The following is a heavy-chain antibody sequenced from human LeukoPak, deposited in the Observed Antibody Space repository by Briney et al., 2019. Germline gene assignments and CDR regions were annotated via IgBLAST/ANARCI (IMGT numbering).Heavy chain of an antibody. Sequence: SETLSLTCTVSGGSISSSSYNWGWIRQPPGKGLEWIGSIYYSGSTYYNPSLRSRVTISVDTSKNQFSLRLSSVTAADTAVYFCARERFIVGATQTLDYWGQGTLVPVSS. D-gene: IGHD1-26*01. CDR2: IYYSGST. CDR3: ARERFIVGATQTLDY. V-gene: IGHV4-39*02. CDR1: GGSISSSSYN. J-gene: IGHJ4*02.